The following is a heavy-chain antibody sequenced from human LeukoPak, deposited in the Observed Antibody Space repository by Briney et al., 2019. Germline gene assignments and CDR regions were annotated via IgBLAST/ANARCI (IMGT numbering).Heavy chain of an antibody. D-gene: IGHD3-22*01. V-gene: IGHV3-66*01. CDR2: IYSGGST. Sequence: GGSLRLSCAASGFTVSSNYMSWVRQAPGKGLEWVSVIYSGGSTYYADSVKGRFTISRDNAKNSLYLQMNSLRAEDTAVYYYAGVLVVLIREGDAFDIWGQGTMVTVSS. J-gene: IGHJ3*02. CDR1: GFTVSSNY. CDR3: AGVLVVLIREGDAFDI.